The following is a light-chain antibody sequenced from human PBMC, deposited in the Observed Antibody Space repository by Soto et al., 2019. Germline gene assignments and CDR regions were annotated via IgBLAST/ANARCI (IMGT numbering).Light chain of an antibody. CDR3: HQSYSTPRT. Sequence: DIQMTQSPSSLSASVGDTVTITCRASQYISYYLSWHQQKPGQAPKLLIYGAATLQSGVPSRFRGSGSETEFTLTISSLQHDDLATYYCHQSYSTPRTFGQGTKVEI. CDR1: QYISYY. CDR2: GAA. V-gene: IGKV1-39*01. J-gene: IGKJ1*01.